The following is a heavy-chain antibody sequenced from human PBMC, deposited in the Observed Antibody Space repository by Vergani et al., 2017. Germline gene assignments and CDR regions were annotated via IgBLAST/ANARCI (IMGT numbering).Heavy chain of an antibody. CDR3: ARDRGVGAVTYWYFDL. D-gene: IGHD1-26*01. CDR2: ISSSGSAI. CDR1: GFTFSSYN. V-gene: IGHV3-48*01. J-gene: IGHJ2*01. Sequence: EAHLVESGGNLVQPGGSLRLSCAASGFTFSSYNFNWVRQAPGKGLEWVSYISSSGSAIYYSDAVKGRFTISRDKAKNSLYLQMNSLRAEDTAVYFCARDRGVGAVTYWYFDLWGRGTLVTVSS.